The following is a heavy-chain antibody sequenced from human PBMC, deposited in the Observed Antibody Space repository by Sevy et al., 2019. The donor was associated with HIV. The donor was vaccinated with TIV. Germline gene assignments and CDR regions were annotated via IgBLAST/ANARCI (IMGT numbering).Heavy chain of an antibody. Sequence: SETLSLTCTVSGGSISSYYWSWIRQPPGKGLEWIVYIHYSGSTNYNPSLKSRVTISVDTSKNQFSLKLSSVTAADTAVYYCARDRGLGYCSGGSCYYGMDVWGQGTTVTVSS. CDR3: ARDRGLGYCSGGSCYYGMDV. V-gene: IGHV4-59*01. J-gene: IGHJ6*02. D-gene: IGHD2-15*01. CDR2: IHYSGST. CDR1: GGSISSYY.